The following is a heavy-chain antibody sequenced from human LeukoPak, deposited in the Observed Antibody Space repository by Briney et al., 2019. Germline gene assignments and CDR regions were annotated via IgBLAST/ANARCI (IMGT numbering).Heavy chain of an antibody. D-gene: IGHD3-3*01. CDR2: ISAYNGNT. V-gene: IGHV1-18*01. J-gene: IGHJ4*02. CDR1: GYTFTSYG. Sequence: ASVKVSCKASGYTFTSYGISWVRQAPGQGLEWMGWISAYNGNTNYAQKLQGRVTMTTDTSTSTAYMELRSLRSDDTAVYYCARMATIFGVVRYYFDYWGQGTLVTVSS. CDR3: ARMATIFGVVRYYFDY.